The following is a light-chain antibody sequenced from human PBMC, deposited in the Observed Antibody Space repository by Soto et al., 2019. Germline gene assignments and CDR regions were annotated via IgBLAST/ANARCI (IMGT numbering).Light chain of an antibody. Sequence: EVVLRQSPGTLSLSPGERATLSCRASQSVTNKYLAWYQQKPGQAPRLLIFGSSDRATGIPDRFSGSGSGTDFTLTISRLEPEDFAVYYCQQYGSSPPYTFGQGTKLEI. J-gene: IGKJ2*01. CDR1: QSVTNKY. CDR3: QQYGSSPPYT. V-gene: IGKV3-20*01. CDR2: GSS.